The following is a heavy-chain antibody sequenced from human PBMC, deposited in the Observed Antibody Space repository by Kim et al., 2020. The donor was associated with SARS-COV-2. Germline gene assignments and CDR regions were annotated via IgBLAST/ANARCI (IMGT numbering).Heavy chain of an antibody. CDR3: ARGGHNYYYYYGMDV. V-gene: IGHV3-53*01. Sequence: GGSLRLSCAASGFTVSSNYMGWVRQAPGKGLEWVSVIYSGGSTYYADSVKGRFTISRDNSKNTLYLQMNSLRAEDTAVYYCARGGHNYYYYYGMDVWGQGTTVTVSS. CDR1: GFTVSSNY. CDR2: IYSGGST. D-gene: IGHD6-25*01. J-gene: IGHJ6*02.